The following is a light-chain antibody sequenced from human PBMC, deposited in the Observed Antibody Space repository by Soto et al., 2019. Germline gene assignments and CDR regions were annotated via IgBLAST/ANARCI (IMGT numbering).Light chain of an antibody. Sequence: QSALTQVASVSGSPGQSITISCTGTSSDVGGHDYVSWYQQHPGKAPKLTIYNVNYRPSGVSSRFSGSKSGNTASLTISGLQAEDEDDYYCSSYTRNNTVVFGGGTQLTVL. CDR2: NVN. CDR3: SSYTRNNTVV. V-gene: IGLV2-14*01. J-gene: IGLJ3*02. CDR1: SSDVGGHDY.